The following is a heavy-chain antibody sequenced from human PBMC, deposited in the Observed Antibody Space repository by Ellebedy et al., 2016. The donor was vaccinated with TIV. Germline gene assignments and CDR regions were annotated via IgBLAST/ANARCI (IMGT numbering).Heavy chain of an antibody. J-gene: IGHJ4*02. V-gene: IGHV3-53*01. CDR1: GFTFSASA. D-gene: IGHD1-26*01. Sequence: GESLKISCEASGFTFSASAMNWVRQAPGKGLEWVSAIYSAGSTYYADSVKGRFTISRDNSKNPLSLQMNSLRAEDTAVNYCASGIVGATRGALEYWGQGTLVTVSS. CDR2: IYSAGST. CDR3: ASGIVGATRGALEY.